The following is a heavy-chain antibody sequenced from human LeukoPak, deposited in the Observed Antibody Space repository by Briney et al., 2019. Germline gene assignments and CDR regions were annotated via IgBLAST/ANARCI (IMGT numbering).Heavy chain of an antibody. D-gene: IGHD3-22*01. CDR2: INHSGST. J-gene: IGHJ4*02. CDR3: ARVRPTYYYDSSGYYAHLRLDYFDY. Sequence: TSETLSLTCAVYGGSFSAYYWSWIRQPPGKGLEWIGEINHSGSTNYNPSLKSRVAISVDTSKNQFSLKLSSVTAADTAVYYCARVRPTYYYDSSGYYAHLRLDYFDYWGQGTLVTVSS. V-gene: IGHV4-34*01. CDR1: GGSFSAYY.